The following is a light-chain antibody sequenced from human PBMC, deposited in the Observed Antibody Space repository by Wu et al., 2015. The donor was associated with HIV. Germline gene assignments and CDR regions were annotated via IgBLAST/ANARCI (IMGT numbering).Light chain of an antibody. J-gene: IGKJ2*01. CDR1: QSVSTF. CDR3: QQSYSIPYT. CDR2: AAS. Sequence: DIQMTQSPSSMSASVGDTVTITCRASQSVSTFLNWYQQRPGKAPNLLISAASTLQSGVPSRFSASGAGTDFSLTITSLQPEDFATYYCQQSYSIPYTFGQGTKIEIK. V-gene: IGKV1-39*01.